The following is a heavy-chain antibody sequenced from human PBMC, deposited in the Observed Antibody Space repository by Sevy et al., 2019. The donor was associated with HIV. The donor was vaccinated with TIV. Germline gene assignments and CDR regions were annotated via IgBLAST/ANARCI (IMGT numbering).Heavy chain of an antibody. CDR3: ARGLGSGVKYYYYYYGMDV. CDR2: INHSGST. D-gene: IGHD3-3*01. Sequence: SETLSLTCAVYGGSFSGYYWSWIRQPPGKGLEWVGEINHSGSTNYNPSLKSRVTISVDTSKNQFSLKLSSVTAADTAVYYCARGLGSGVKYYYYYYGMDVWGQGTTVTVSS. CDR1: GGSFSGYY. V-gene: IGHV4-34*01. J-gene: IGHJ6*02.